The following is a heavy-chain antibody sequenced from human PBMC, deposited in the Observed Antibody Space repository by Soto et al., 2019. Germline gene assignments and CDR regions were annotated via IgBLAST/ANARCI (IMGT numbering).Heavy chain of an antibody. J-gene: IGHJ4*02. CDR1: GGSISSYY. Sequence: SETLSLTCTVSGGSISSYYWSWIRQPPGKGLEWIGYIYYSGSTNYNPSLKSRVTISVDTSKNQFSLKLSSVTAADTAVYYCARVNQWGPYDILTGYSDFCGQGILVTVSS. CDR3: ARVNQWGPYDILTGYSDF. D-gene: IGHD3-9*01. V-gene: IGHV4-59*01. CDR2: IYYSGST.